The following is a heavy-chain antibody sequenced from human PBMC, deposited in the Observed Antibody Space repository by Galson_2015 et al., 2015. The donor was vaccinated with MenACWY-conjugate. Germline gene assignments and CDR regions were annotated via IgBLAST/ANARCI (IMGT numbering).Heavy chain of an antibody. Sequence: SLRLSCAASGFTFSSNSMNWVRQAPGKGLEWVSSISSGGSSIYYADSVKGRFPISRDNAESSLYMQMNSLSDDDTAVYYCAKSLNILDYWGQGTLVTVSS. D-gene: IGHD2-21*01. J-gene: IGHJ4*02. CDR3: AKSLNILDY. CDR1: GFTFSSNS. CDR2: ISSGGSSI. V-gene: IGHV3-48*02.